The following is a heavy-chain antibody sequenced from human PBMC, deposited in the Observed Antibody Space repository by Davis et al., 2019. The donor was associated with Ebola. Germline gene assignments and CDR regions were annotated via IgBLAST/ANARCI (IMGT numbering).Heavy chain of an antibody. CDR1: GGSFSGYY. D-gene: IGHD3-3*01. V-gene: IGHV4-34*01. Sequence: MPSETLSLTCAVYGGSFSGYYWSWIRQPPGKGLEWIGEINHSGSTNYNPSLKSRVTISVDTSKNQFSLKLSSVTAADTAVYYCARRGITIFGVVTNWFDPWGQGTLVTVSS. CDR3: ARRGITIFGVVTNWFDP. J-gene: IGHJ5*02. CDR2: INHSGST.